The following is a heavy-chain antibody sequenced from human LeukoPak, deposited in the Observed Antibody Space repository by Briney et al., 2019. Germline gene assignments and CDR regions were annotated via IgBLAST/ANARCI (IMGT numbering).Heavy chain of an antibody. V-gene: IGHV1-46*01. J-gene: IGHJ4*02. CDR3: ARDSGDDGCDY. CDR1: GYTFTSYY. D-gene: IGHD4-17*01. Sequence: GASVKVSCKASGYTFTSYYMHWVRQAPGQGLEWMGIINPSGGSTSYAQKFQGRVTMARDTSTSTVYMELSSLRSEDTAVYYCARDSGDDGCDYWGQGTLVTVSS. CDR2: INPSGGST.